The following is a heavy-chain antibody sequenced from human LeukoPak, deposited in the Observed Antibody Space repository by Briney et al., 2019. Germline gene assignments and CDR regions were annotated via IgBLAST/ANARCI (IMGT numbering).Heavy chain of an antibody. J-gene: IGHJ4*02. V-gene: IGHV3-11*01. Sequence: GGSLRLSCAASGFTFSDYYTSWIRQAPGKGLEWVSYISSSGSTIYYADSVKGRFTISRDNAKNSLYLQMNSLRAEDTAVYYCARPLWFGEPSSGFDYWGQGTLVTVSS. CDR2: ISSSGSTI. D-gene: IGHD3-10*01. CDR3: ARPLWFGEPSSGFDY. CDR1: GFTFSDYY.